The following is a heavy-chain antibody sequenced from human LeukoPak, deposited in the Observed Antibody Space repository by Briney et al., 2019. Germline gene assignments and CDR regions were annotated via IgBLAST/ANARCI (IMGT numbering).Heavy chain of an antibody. CDR3: ARESGSGSYRIFDY. CDR1: GYTFTSYY. CDR2: INPNSGGT. Sequence: ASVKVSCKASGYTFTSYYMHWVRQAPGQGLEWMGRINPNSGGTNYAQKFQGRVTMTRDTSISTAYMELSRLRSDDTAVYYCARESGSGSYRIFDYWGQGTLVTVSS. D-gene: IGHD3-10*01. V-gene: IGHV1-2*06. J-gene: IGHJ4*02.